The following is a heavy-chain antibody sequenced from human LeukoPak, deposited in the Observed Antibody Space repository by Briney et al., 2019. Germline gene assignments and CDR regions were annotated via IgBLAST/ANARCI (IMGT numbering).Heavy chain of an antibody. CDR2: INHSRST. V-gene: IGHV4-34*01. D-gene: IGHD4-17*01. J-gene: IGHJ4*02. CDR3: ARRMTTSDY. CDR1: GGSFSGYY. Sequence: SETLSLTCAVYGGSFSGYYWSWIRQPPGKGLEWIGEINHSRSTNYNPSLKSRVTISVDTSKNQFSLKLSSVTAADTAVYYCARRMTTSDYWGQGTLVTVSS.